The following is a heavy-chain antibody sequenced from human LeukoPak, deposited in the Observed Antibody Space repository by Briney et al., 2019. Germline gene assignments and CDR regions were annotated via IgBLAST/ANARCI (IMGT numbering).Heavy chain of an antibody. CDR3: ALAAAGTFVEYWFDP. CDR2: ISAYNGNT. Sequence: GASVKVSCKASGYTFTSYGISWVRQAPGQGLEWMGWISAYNGNTNYAQKLQGRVTMTTDTSTSTAYMELRSLRSDDTAVYYCALAAAGTFVEYWFDPWGQGTLVTVSS. D-gene: IGHD6-13*01. J-gene: IGHJ5*02. V-gene: IGHV1-18*01. CDR1: GYTFTSYG.